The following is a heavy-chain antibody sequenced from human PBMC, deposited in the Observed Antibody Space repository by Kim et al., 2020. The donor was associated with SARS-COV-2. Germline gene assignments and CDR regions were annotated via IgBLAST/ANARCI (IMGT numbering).Heavy chain of an antibody. Sequence: ASVKVSCKASGYTFTGYYMHWVRQAPGQGLEWMGRINPNSGGTNYAQKFQGRVTMTRDTSISTAYMELSRLRSDDTAVYYCARETQKSRSSGVDFPPFPPDVWGQGTTVTVSS. V-gene: IGHV1-2*06. CDR3: ARETQKSRSSGVDFPPFPPDV. CDR2: INPNSGGT. D-gene: IGHD3-3*01. CDR1: GYTFTGYY. J-gene: IGHJ6*02.